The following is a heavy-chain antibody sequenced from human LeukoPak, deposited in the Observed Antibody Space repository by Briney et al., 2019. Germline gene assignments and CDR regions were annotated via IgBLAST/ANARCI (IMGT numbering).Heavy chain of an antibody. CDR1: GXSISSYY. V-gene: IGHV4-59*01. CDR2: IYYSGST. Sequence: SETLSLTCTVSGXSISSYYRSWIRQPPGKGLEWIGYIYYSGSTNYNPSLKSRVTISVDTAKNQFSLKLSSVTAADTAVYYCARALEWLEDAFDIWGQGTMVTVSS. D-gene: IGHD3-3*01. J-gene: IGHJ3*02. CDR3: ARALEWLEDAFDI.